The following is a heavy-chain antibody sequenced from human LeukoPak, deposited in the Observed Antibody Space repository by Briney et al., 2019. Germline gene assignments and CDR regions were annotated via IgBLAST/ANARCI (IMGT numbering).Heavy chain of an antibody. D-gene: IGHD6-19*01. CDR3: AKFRAPSRGWFFDS. J-gene: IGHJ4*02. Sequence: GGALRLSCAASGFIFSSYAMSWVRQAPGKGLERVSAISAGGGSTYYADSVKGRFTISRDNSKNTLYLQMNSLRAEDTAVYYSAKFRAPSRGWFFDSWGQGTLVTVSS. V-gene: IGHV3-23*01. CDR1: GFIFSSYA. CDR2: ISAGGGST.